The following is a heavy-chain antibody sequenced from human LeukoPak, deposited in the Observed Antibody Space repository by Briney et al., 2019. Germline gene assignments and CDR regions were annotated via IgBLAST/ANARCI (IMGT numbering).Heavy chain of an antibody. CDR1: GFTFSSYG. CDR3: VKDPDYGAPSRNWFDP. Sequence: PGGSLRLSCAASGFTFSSYGMHWVRQAPGKGLEWVAVISYDGSNKYYADSVKGRFTISRDNSKNTLYLQMNSLRAEDTAVYYCVKDPDYGAPSRNWFDPWGQGTLVTVSS. V-gene: IGHV3-30*18. CDR2: ISYDGSNK. J-gene: IGHJ5*02. D-gene: IGHD4-17*01.